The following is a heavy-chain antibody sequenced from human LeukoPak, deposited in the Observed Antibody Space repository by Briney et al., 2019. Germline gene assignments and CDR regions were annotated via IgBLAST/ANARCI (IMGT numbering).Heavy chain of an antibody. D-gene: IGHD1-26*01. V-gene: IGHV4-59*12. J-gene: IGHJ6*03. CDR2: IYYSGTT. CDR3: ASQGHHGKIVGTTLSYFYMDV. Sequence: SETLSLTCTVSGGSISSYYWSWIRQPPGKGLQWIGSIYYSGTTNYNASLKSRLTISVDTSKHQFSLKLRSVTAADTAFYYCASQGHHGKIVGTTLSYFYMDVWGKGTTVTVSS. CDR1: GGSISSYY.